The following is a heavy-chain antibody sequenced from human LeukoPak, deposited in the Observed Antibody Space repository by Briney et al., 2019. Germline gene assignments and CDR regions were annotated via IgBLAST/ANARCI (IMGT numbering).Heavy chain of an antibody. J-gene: IGHJ6*03. CDR2: ISSSSSYI. CDR1: GFTFSSYS. CDR3: ARDDAAAGTPLLLYYYYYMDV. D-gene: IGHD6-13*01. Sequence: GGSLRLSCAASGFTFSSYSMTWVRQAPGKGLEWVSSISSSSSYIYYADSVKGRFTISRDNAKNSLYLQMNSLRAEDTAVYYCARDDAAAGTPLLLYYYYYMDVWGKGTTVTVSS. V-gene: IGHV3-21*01.